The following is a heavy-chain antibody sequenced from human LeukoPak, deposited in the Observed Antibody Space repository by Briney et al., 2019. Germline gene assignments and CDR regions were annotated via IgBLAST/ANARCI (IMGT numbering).Heavy chain of an antibody. CDR2: IKQDGSET. D-gene: IGHD2-2*01. CDR3: AMQFTYGDYRPAGDY. Sequence: GGSLRLSCTASGFTFTNYWMSWVRQAPRQGLEWVADIKQDGSETHYIDSVKDRFTISRDNAKKSLYLQMNSLRAEDTAVYFCAMQFTYGDYRPAGDYWGQGTLVTVSS. V-gene: IGHV3-7*01. CDR1: GFTFTNYW. J-gene: IGHJ4*02.